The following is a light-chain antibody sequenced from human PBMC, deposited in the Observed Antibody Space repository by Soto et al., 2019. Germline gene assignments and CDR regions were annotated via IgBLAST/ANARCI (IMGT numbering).Light chain of an antibody. V-gene: IGKV1-5*03. CDR2: KLS. Sequence: DIQMPQSHYTLPASVGDRVTITCRATQSLGSWLAWYQQKPGKAPNLLIYKLSSLHSGVPSRFSGSGSGTEFTLTISSLQPDDFATYYCQHYDGSSMYTFGQGTKVDNK. J-gene: IGKJ2*01. CDR1: QSLGSW. CDR3: QHYDGSSMYT.